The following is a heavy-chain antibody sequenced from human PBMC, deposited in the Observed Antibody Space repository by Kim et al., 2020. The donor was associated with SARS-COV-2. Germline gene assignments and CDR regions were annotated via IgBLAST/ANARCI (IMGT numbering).Heavy chain of an antibody. J-gene: IGHJ4*02. V-gene: IGHV4-4*02. Sequence: NYTPPLKSRVTISVDKSKNQFSLKLSSVTAADTAVYYCARVRYSSSFFDYWGQGTLVTVSS. CDR3: ARVRYSSSFFDY. D-gene: IGHD6-13*01.